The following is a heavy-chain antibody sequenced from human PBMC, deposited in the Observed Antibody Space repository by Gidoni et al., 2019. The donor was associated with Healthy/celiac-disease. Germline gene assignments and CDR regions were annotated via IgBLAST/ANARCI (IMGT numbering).Heavy chain of an antibody. V-gene: IGHV4-59*08. CDR2: IYYSGST. D-gene: IGHD2-8*01. J-gene: IGHJ4*02. CDR1: GGSISSYY. CDR3: ARHNGRYCTNGVCYEYFDY. Sequence: QVQLQESGPGLVKPSETLSLTCTVSGGSISSYYWSWIRQPPGKGLEWIGYIYYSGSTNYNPSLKSRVTISVDTSKNQFSLKLSSVTAADTAVYYCARHNGRYCTNGVCYEYFDYWGQGTLVTVSS.